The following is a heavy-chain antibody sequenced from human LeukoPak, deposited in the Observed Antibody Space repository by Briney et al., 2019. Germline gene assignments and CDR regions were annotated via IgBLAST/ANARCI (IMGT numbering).Heavy chain of an antibody. J-gene: IGHJ6*02. D-gene: IGHD2/OR15-2a*01. CDR2: ISYSGST. CDR3: ARERRNPVGYYGLDV. V-gene: IGHV4-31*03. CDR1: GGCISIGGSY. Sequence: SQTLSLTCTVSGGCISIGGSYWSWIRQHPGKGLEWIGCISYSGSTYYNPPLKSRVTISVDTSKNQFSLKLSSVTAADTAVYYCARERRNPVGYYGLDVWGQGTTVTVSS.